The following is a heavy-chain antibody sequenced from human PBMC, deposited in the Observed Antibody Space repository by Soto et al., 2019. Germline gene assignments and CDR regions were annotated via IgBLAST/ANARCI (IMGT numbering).Heavy chain of an antibody. CDR3: ARDRGSKSYYYYGMDV. J-gene: IGHJ6*02. CDR2: ISYDGRNK. CDR1: GFTFSSYA. V-gene: IGHV3-30*04. Sequence: QVQLVESGGGVGQPGRSLRLSCAASGFTFSSYAMHWVRQAPGKGLEWVAVISYDGRNKYYADSVKGRFTISRDNSKNTLYVQMNSLRAEDTAVYYCARDRGSKSYYYYGMDVWGQGTTVTVSS. D-gene: IGHD2-2*01.